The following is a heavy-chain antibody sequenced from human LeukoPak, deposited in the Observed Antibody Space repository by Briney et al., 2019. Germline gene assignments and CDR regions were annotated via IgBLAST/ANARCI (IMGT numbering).Heavy chain of an antibody. V-gene: IGHV1-46*01. CDR1: AYTFTNYY. Sequence: ASVKVSCKASAYTFTNYYIHWLRQAPGQGLEWMGIINPSGGSTSYAQKFQGRVTMTRDTSTSTVYMELSSLRSEDTAVYYCARVDMVRGGPDDAFDIWGQGTMVTVSS. J-gene: IGHJ3*02. CDR3: ARVDMVRGGPDDAFDI. CDR2: INPSGGST. D-gene: IGHD3-10*01.